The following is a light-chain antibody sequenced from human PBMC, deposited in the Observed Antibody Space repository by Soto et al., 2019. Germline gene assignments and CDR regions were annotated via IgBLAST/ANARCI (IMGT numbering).Light chain of an antibody. CDR3: SSYTTTSNYV. Sequence: QSALTQPASVSGSPGQSITISCIETISDVGSYDLVSWYQQHPGKAPRLMIYEGSKRPSGVSNRFFGSKSGNTASLAISGLQAEDEADYYWSSYTTTSNYVFGTGTKVTVL. CDR1: ISDVGSYDL. J-gene: IGLJ1*01. CDR2: EGS. V-gene: IGLV2-14*02.